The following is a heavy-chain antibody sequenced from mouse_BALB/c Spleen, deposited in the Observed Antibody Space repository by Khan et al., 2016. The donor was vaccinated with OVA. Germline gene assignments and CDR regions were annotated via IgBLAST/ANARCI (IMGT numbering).Heavy chain of an antibody. CDR2: IWGGGCT. CDR1: GFSLSRYS. Sequence: QVQLKESGPGLVAPSQSLAITCTVSGFSLSRYSVHWVSQPPGKGLEWLGIIWGGGCTDYNSPLNFSLSISKDNSKSQVFLKMISPQTDDTAMYYCARGRGGGSCWYFDVWGAETTVTVSS. CDR3: ARGRGGGSCWYFDV. V-gene: IGHV2-6-4*01. D-gene: IGHD1-1*01. J-gene: IGHJ1*01.